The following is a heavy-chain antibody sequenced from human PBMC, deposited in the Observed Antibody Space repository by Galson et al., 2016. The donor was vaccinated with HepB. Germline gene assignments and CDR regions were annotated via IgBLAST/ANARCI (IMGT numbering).Heavy chain of an antibody. D-gene: IGHD6-6*01. CDR1: GFTVSSNN. CDR2: IYSGGST. V-gene: IGHV3-53*01. J-gene: IGHJ3*02. CDR3: ATRPAFSSSLSAFHI. Sequence: SLRLSCAASGFTVSSNNMNWVRQAPGKGLEWVSLIYSGGSTYYVDSVKGRFTISRDNSKNTLYLQMNSLRAEDTAVYYCATRPAFSSSLSAFHIWGQGTMVTVSS.